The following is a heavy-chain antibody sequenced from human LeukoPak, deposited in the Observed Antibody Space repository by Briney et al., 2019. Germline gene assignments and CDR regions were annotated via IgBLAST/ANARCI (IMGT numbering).Heavy chain of an antibody. D-gene: IGHD5-24*01. CDR1: GGTFSSYG. Sequence: SSVKVSCKTSGGTFSSYGISWVRQAPGLELEWLGGIIPIFGTANYAQKFQGRVTIIADESTSTGYMELSSLRSDDTAVYYCARVEGRDGYTDWGQGTLVTVSS. J-gene: IGHJ4*02. CDR2: IIPIFGTA. V-gene: IGHV1-69*01. CDR3: ARVEGRDGYTD.